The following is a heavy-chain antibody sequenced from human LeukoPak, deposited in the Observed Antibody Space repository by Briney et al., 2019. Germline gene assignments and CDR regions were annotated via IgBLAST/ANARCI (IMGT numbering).Heavy chain of an antibody. CDR2: IYSGGST. J-gene: IGHJ4*02. CDR1: GFTVSSNY. D-gene: IGHD3-10*01. Sequence: GGSLRLSCAASGFTVSSNYMSWVRQAPGKGLEWVSVIYSGGSTYYADSVKGRFTISRDNSKNTLYLQMNSLRAEDTAVYYCARDRGNMVRGVIQYYFDYWGQGTLVTVSS. V-gene: IGHV3-53*01. CDR3: ARDRGNMVRGVIQYYFDY.